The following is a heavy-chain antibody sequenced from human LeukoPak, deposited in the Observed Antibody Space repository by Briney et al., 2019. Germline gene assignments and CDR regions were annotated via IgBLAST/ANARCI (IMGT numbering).Heavy chain of an antibody. J-gene: IGHJ4*02. V-gene: IGHV3-66*01. Sequence: PGGSLRLSCAASGFTLSSNYMSWVRQAPGKGLEWVSVIYSGGSTYYADSVKGRFTISRDNSKNTLYLQMNSLRAEDTAVYYCARGGQGYYGSGSYFPFDYWGQGTLVTVSS. CDR1: GFTLSSNY. CDR3: ARGGQGYYGSGSYFPFDY. D-gene: IGHD3-10*01. CDR2: IYSGGST.